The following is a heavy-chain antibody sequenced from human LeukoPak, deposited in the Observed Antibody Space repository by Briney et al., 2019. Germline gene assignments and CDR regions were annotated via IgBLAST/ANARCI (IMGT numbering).Heavy chain of an antibody. CDR2: IYYSGST. CDR3: ARQLIEGDAFDI. Sequence: PSETLSLTCTVSGGSISSSSYYWGWIRQPPGKGLEWIGSIYYSGSTYYNPSLKSRVTISVDTSKYQFSLKLSSVTAADTAVYYCARQLIEGDAFDIWGQGTMVTVSS. J-gene: IGHJ3*02. V-gene: IGHV4-39*01. D-gene: IGHD2-21*01. CDR1: GGSISSSSYY.